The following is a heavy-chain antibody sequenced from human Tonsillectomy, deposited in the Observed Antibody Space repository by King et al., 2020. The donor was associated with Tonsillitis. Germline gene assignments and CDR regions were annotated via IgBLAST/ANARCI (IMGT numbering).Heavy chain of an antibody. Sequence: VQLVESGGGLVQPGGSLRLSCAASGFSFSSYWMTWVRQAPGKGLEWVANIKQDGSEKYYVDSVKGRFTISRDNAKNSLYLQMNSLRAEDTAVYYCARNNAGGLRGGWFDPWGQGTLVTVSS. CDR2: IKQDGSEK. V-gene: IGHV3-7*03. CDR3: ARNNAGGLRGGWFDP. D-gene: IGHD5-12*01. J-gene: IGHJ5*02. CDR1: GFSFSSYW.